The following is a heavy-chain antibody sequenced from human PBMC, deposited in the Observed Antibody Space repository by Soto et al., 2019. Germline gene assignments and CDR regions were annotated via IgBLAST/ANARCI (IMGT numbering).Heavy chain of an antibody. CDR1: GGSISSGGYY. V-gene: IGHV4-31*03. CDR3: ARCVDDSGCDY. Sequence: QVQLQESGPGLVKPSQTLSLTCTVSGGSISSGGYYWSXXXQHPGKGLEWIGYIYYSGSTYYNPSLKSRVTISVDTSKNQFSLKLSSVTAADTAVYYCARCVDDSGCDYWGQGTLVTVSS. J-gene: IGHJ4*02. D-gene: IGHD2-21*02. CDR2: IYYSGST.